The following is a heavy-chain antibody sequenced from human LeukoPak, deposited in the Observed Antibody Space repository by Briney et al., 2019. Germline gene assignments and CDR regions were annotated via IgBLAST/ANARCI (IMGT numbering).Heavy chain of an antibody. J-gene: IGHJ4*02. V-gene: IGHV3-33*01. CDR1: GFIFSNFG. CDR2: IWYDGSNK. D-gene: IGHD3-10*01. Sequence: GRSLGLSCAASGFIFSNFGMHWVRQAPGKGLEWVTVIWYDGSNKYYADSVKGRFTISRDNSKNTLYLQMNSLRVEDTAVYYCARLRGNYFDFWGQGTRVTVSS. CDR3: ARLRGNYFDF.